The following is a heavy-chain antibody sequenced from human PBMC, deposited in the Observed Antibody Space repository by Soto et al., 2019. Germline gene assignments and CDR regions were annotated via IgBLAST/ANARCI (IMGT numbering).Heavy chain of an antibody. CDR1: GFTFSSNA. V-gene: IGHV3-23*01. CDR3: AKHTSFYFDRTGPGEYFDY. D-gene: IGHD3-22*01. J-gene: IGHJ4*02. CDR2: ITGSGGIT. Sequence: GGSLRLSCAASGFTFSSNAMSWVLQVPGKGLEWVSGITGSGGITHYADPVKGRFTISRDNSRNTLHLQMNYLRVEDTAVYLCAKHTSFYFDRTGPGEYFDYWGQGTLVTVSS.